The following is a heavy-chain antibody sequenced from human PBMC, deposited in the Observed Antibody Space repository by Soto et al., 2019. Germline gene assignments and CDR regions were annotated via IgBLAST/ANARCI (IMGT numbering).Heavy chain of an antibody. CDR3: ARYFRGSGRYFFDY. CDR1: GFTFITSF. J-gene: IGHJ4*02. D-gene: IGHD6-19*01. CDR2: INQDGGGT. Sequence: PGGSLRLSCVASGFTFITSFMGWVRQAPGKGLEWVANINQDGGGTYYVDSVEGRFTISRDNAKDSLYLQMNSLRGEDTAVYYCARYFRGSGRYFFDYWGQGTLVTGSS. V-gene: IGHV3-7*03.